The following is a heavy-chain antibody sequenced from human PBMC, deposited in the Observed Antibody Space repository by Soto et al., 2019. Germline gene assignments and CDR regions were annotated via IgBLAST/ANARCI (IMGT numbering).Heavy chain of an antibody. Sequence: GSLRLSCAASGFTFSSYGMHWVRQAQGKGLGWVAVIWYDGSNKYYADSVKGRFTISRDNSKNTLYLQMNSLRAEDTAVYYCARVGGYNAKIKNYYYGMDVWGQGTTVTVSS. D-gene: IGHD5-12*01. CDR2: IWYDGSNK. CDR3: ARVGGYNAKIKNYYYGMDV. CDR1: GFTFSSYG. J-gene: IGHJ6*02. V-gene: IGHV3-33*01.